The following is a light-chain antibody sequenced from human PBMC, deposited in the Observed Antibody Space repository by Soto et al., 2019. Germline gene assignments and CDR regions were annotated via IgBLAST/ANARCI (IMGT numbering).Light chain of an antibody. CDR2: VAS. Sequence: EIVLTQSPDTLSLSPGERATLSCRASQRISSSDLAWYQQTPGQAPRPLIYVASSRAPGIPDRFSGSGSGTDFTLTISRLEPEDFAVYYCQHYGTSLWTFGQGTTVEIK. CDR1: QRISSSD. J-gene: IGKJ1*01. CDR3: QHYGTSLWT. V-gene: IGKV3-20*01.